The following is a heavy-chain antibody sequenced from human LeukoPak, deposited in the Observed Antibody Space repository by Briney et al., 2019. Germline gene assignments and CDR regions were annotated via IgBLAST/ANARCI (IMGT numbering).Heavy chain of an antibody. Sequence: SETLSLTCIVSGASISTYSWNWIRQSPGKGLEWVGYISHSGTTSYDSYFRSRVTISVDTSKNQLSLKLTSVTAADTAVYYCARWDDSAWAFGNWGPGTLATVSS. CDR1: GASISTYS. V-gene: IGHV4-59*08. CDR3: ARWDDSAWAFGN. D-gene: IGHD6-19*01. CDR2: ISHSGTT. J-gene: IGHJ4*02.